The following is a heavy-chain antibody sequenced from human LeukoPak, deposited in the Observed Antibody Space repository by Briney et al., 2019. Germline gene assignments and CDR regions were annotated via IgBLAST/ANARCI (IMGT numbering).Heavy chain of an antibody. CDR3: ARDRSISAAGDTY. D-gene: IGHD6-13*01. Sequence: PGGSLRLSCAASGFTVSSNYMSWVRQAPGKGLEWVSRVNRDGSSTSYADSVKGRFTISRNNAKNTLSLQMNSLRAEDTAVYYCARDRSISAAGDTYWGQGTLVTVSS. CDR2: VNRDGSST. J-gene: IGHJ4*02. CDR1: GFTVSSNY. V-gene: IGHV3-74*01.